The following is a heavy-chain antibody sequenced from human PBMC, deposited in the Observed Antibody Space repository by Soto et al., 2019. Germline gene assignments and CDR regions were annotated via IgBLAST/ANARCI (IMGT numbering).Heavy chain of an antibody. D-gene: IGHD6-19*01. CDR2: ISPYNGNT. Sequence: QVQLVQSGAEVKEPGASVKVSCKASGYTFVSYGISWVRQAPGRGLEWMGCISPYNGNTNSVQKFQGRVTMTTDSPTRTVYTELRSLTSDDTAVYYCSRDAQKWLVAAFDIWGQGTMVTVSS. J-gene: IGHJ3*02. V-gene: IGHV1-18*01. CDR1: GYTFVSYG. CDR3: SRDAQKWLVAAFDI.